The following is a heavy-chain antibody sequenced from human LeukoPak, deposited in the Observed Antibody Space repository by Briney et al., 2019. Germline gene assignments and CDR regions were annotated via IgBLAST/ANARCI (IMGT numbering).Heavy chain of an antibody. Sequence: ASVKVSCKASGYTLTSYDINWVRQATGQGLEWMGWMNPNSGNTGYAQKFQGRVTITRNTSISTVYMELSSLRSEDTAVYYCARVPSSIAARGYNWFDPWGQGTLVTVSS. D-gene: IGHD6-6*01. J-gene: IGHJ5*02. V-gene: IGHV1-8*03. CDR3: ARVPSSIAARGYNWFDP. CDR1: GYTLTSYD. CDR2: MNPNSGNT.